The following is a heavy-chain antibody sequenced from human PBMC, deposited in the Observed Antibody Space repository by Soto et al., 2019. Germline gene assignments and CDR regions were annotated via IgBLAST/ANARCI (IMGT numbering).Heavy chain of an antibody. CDR2: IYYSGST. D-gene: IGHD3-3*01. CDR1: GGSISSGDYY. J-gene: IGHJ5*02. CDR3: ARDPGGDFGVVNQGWFDP. V-gene: IGHV4-30-4*01. Sequence: QVQLQESGPGLVKPSQTLSLTCTVSGGSISSGDYYWSWIRQPPGQGLEWIGYIYYSGSTYYNPSLKSRVTIPADTSKHQFSLKLSYVNAADTAVYYCARDPGGDFGVVNQGWFDPWGQGTLVTVSS.